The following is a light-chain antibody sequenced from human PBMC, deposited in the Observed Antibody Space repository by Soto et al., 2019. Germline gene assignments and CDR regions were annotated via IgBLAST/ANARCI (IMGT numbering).Light chain of an antibody. CDR1: QNINNY. J-gene: IGKJ3*01. CDR2: GAS. CDR3: QESYSTPLFA. V-gene: IGKV1-39*01. Sequence: DIQLTQSPPSLSASVGDRVTIACRASQNINNYLNWYQQKPGKAPKLLIYGASTLQTGVPSRFSGSGSGTDFPLTITGLQPEDFATYYCQESYSTPLFAFGPGTKVDFK.